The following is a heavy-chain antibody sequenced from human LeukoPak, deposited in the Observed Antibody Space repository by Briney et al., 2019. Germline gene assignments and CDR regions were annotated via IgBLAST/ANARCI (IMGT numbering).Heavy chain of an antibody. D-gene: IGHD6-13*01. V-gene: IGHV1-18*01. CDR2: ISAYNGNT. Sequence: ASVKVSCKASRYTFTSYAMNWVRQAPGQGLEWMGWISAYNGNTNYAQKLQGRVTMTTDTSTSTAYMELRSLRSDDTAVYYCARDLRGSSSWYNWFDPWGQGTLVTVSS. J-gene: IGHJ5*02. CDR3: ARDLRGSSSWYNWFDP. CDR1: RYTFTSYA.